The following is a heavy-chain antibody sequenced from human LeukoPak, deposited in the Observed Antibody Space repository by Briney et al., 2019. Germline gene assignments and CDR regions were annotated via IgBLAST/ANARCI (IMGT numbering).Heavy chain of an antibody. D-gene: IGHD2-15*01. CDR1: GFTFSSYS. Sequence: GGSLRLSCAASGFTFSSYSMNWVRQAPGKGLEWVSAISGSGGSTYYADSVKGRFTISRDDSKNTLYLQMNSLRAEDTAVYYCAKAQGGTIVVVVAAIQHWGQGTLVTVSS. V-gene: IGHV3-23*01. J-gene: IGHJ1*01. CDR2: ISGSGGST. CDR3: AKAQGGTIVVVVAAIQH.